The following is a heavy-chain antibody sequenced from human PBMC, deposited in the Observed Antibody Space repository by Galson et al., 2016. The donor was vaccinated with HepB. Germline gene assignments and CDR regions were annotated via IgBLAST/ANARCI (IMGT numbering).Heavy chain of an antibody. J-gene: IGHJ4*02. CDR2: ISAYNGNT. CDR3: AREASSGWYGADY. D-gene: IGHD6-19*01. Sequence: VKVSCKASGYTFTSYGISWVRQAPGQGLEWLGWISAYNGNTKYSQKLQGRGTMTTDASTSTAYMELRSLRSDDTAVYYCAREASSGWYGADYWGQGTLVTVSS. CDR1: GYTFTSYG. V-gene: IGHV1-18*04.